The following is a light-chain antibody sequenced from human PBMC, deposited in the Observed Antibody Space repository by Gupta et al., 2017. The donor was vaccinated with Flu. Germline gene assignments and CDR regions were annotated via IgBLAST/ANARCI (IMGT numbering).Light chain of an antibody. CDR2: KAS. CDR3: QHDNCSPWT. J-gene: IGKJ1*01. Sequence: DIEMTQSPSTLSVSVGDRFTITCRASETISSWLAWYQQKPGKAPKLLISKASKVESGVPTRCSGRGSGKKFTVTISRRQPEDFANYCYQHDNCSPWTFGQGTKVEIK. V-gene: IGKV1-5*03. CDR1: ETISSW.